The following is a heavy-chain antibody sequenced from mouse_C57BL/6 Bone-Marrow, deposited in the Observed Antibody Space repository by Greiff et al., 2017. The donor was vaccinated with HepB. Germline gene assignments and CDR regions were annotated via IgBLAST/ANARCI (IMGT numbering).Heavy chain of an antibody. CDR1: GYTFTSYW. V-gene: IGHV1-53*01. Sequence: QVQLQQPGTELVKPGASVKLSCKASGYTFTSYWMHWVKQRPGQGLEWIGDINPNNGGTIYNQKFKGKATLTVDKSSSTAYMELRSLTSEDTAVYYCARKSYYGSPWFAYWGQGTLVTVSA. D-gene: IGHD1-1*01. J-gene: IGHJ3*01. CDR2: INPNNGGT. CDR3: ARKSYYGSPWFAY.